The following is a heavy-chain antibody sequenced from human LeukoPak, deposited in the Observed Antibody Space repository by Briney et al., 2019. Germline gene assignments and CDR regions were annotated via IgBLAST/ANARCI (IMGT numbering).Heavy chain of an antibody. CDR3: ARVRTTHYYDSSGYSDYFDY. Sequence: ASVTVSFTASGYTFTIYGISWVRQAPGQGREWMGWISAYNGNTNYAQKLQGRVTMTTDTSTSTAYMELRSLRSDDTAVYYWARVRTTHYYDSSGYSDYFDYWGQGTLVTVSS. CDR2: ISAYNGNT. J-gene: IGHJ4*02. D-gene: IGHD3-22*01. CDR1: GYTFTIYG. V-gene: IGHV1-18*01.